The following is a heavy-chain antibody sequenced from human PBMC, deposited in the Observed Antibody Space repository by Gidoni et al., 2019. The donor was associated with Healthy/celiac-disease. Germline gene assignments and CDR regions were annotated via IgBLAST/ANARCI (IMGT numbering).Heavy chain of an antibody. CDR2: IYYSGST. V-gene: IGHV4-39*01. CDR1: GGSISSSSYY. J-gene: IGHJ3*02. CDR3: ASGSSYIVVVPAASPGAFDI. D-gene: IGHD2-2*01. Sequence: QLQLQESGPGLVKPSETLSLTCTVSGGSISSSSYYWGWIRQPPGKGLEWIGSIYYSGSTYYNPSLKSRVTISVDTSKNQFSLKLSSVTAADTAVYYCASGSSYIVVVPAASPGAFDIWGQGTMVTVSS.